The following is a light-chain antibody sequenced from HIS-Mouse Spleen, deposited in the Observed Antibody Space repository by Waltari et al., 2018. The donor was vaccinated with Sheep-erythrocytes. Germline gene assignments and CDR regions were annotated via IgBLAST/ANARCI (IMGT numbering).Light chain of an antibody. CDR2: EVS. CDR3: SSYTSSSTLWV. Sequence: QSALTQPASVSGSPGQSITISCTGTSSDVGGYNYVSWYQQHPGKAPKLMIYEVSNRPSGVSNRFSGLQAEDEADYYCSSYTSSSTLWVFGGGTKLTVL. V-gene: IGLV2-14*01. J-gene: IGLJ3*02. CDR1: SSDVGGYNY.